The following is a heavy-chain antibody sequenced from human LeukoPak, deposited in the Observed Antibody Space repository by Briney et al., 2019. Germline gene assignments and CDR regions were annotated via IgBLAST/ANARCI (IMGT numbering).Heavy chain of an antibody. D-gene: IGHD6-13*01. CDR1: GGSISSYY. Sequence: PSETLSLTCTVSGGSISSYYWSWIRQPPGKGLEWIGYIYYSGSTNYNPSLKSRVTISVDTSKNQFSLKLSSVTAADTAVYYCARAQKSSWAQYNWFDPWGQGTLVTVSS. CDR2: IYYSGST. J-gene: IGHJ5*02. V-gene: IGHV4-59*01. CDR3: ARAQKSSWAQYNWFDP.